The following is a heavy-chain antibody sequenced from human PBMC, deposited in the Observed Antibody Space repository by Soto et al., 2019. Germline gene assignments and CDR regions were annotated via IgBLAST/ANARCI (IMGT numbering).Heavy chain of an antibody. CDR2: ISGSGST. CDR1: GSTVSSYA. V-gene: IGHV3-23*01. CDR3: AKALRFTFTTGYYMDV. J-gene: IGHJ6*03. Sequence: EVQLLESGGGLVQPGGSLRLSCAASGSTVSSYAMSWVRQAPGTGLEWVSVISGSGSTYSADSVKGRFTISRDSSKNTVYLQMNSLRAEDTAVYYCAKALRFTFTTGYYMDVWGRGTTVTVSS. D-gene: IGHD3-16*01.